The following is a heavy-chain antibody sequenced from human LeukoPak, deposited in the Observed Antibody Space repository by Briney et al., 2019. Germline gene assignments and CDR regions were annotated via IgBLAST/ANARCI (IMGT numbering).Heavy chain of an antibody. Sequence: GASVKVSCKASGLTFTNHALQWLRQAPGQRLDWMGWINGGSGNTKYSPEFQGRVTVTRDTSASTAYMELSSLRSEDTAVYYCANPRYDSSGYYYVDWGQGTLVTVSS. CDR3: ANPRYDSSGYYYVD. CDR1: GLTFTNHA. V-gene: IGHV1-3*01. CDR2: INGGSGNT. D-gene: IGHD3-22*01. J-gene: IGHJ4*02.